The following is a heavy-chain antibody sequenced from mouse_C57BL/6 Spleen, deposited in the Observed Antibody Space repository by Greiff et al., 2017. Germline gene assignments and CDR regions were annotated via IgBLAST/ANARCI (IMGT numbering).Heavy chain of an antibody. D-gene: IGHD1-1*01. J-gene: IGHJ2*01. Sequence: VQLQQSGAELAKPGASVTLSCKASGYTFTSYWMHWVKQRPGQGLEWIGYINPSSGYTKYNQKFKDKATLTADTSSSTAYMQLSSLTYEDSAVYYCARSDYGSSYYFDYWGQGTTLTVSS. V-gene: IGHV1-7*01. CDR2: INPSSGYT. CDR3: ARSDYGSSYYFDY. CDR1: GYTFTSYW.